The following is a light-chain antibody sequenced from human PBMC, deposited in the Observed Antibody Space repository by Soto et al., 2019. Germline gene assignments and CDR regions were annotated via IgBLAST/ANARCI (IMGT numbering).Light chain of an antibody. CDR3: GTWDSSLSAGYV. Sequence: QSVLTQPPSVSAAPGQKVTISCSGSSSNIGNNYVSWYQQLPGTAPKLLIYDNNKRPSGIPDRFSGSKSGTSATLGITGLQTGDEADYYCGTWDSSLSAGYVFGTGTKFTVL. CDR2: DNN. V-gene: IGLV1-51*01. CDR1: SSNIGNNY. J-gene: IGLJ1*01.